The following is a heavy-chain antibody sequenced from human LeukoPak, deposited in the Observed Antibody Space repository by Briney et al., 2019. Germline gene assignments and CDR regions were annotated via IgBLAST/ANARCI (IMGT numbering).Heavy chain of an antibody. CDR1: GGSISSSSCY. CDR2: IYYSGST. J-gene: IGHJ5*02. V-gene: IGHV4-61*05. Sequence: SETLSLTCTVSGGSISSSSCYWGWIRQPPGKGLEWIGYIYYSGSTNYNPSLKSRVTMSVDTSKNQFSLRLTSETAADTAVYYCARAAQSITSAVSWFDPWGQGTLVTVSS. CDR3: ARAAQSITSAVSWFDP. D-gene: IGHD1-14*01.